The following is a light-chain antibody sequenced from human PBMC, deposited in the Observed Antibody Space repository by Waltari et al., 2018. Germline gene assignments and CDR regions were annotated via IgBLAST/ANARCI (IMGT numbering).Light chain of an antibody. CDR1: SSDVGGYHY. CDR3: SSYTSSSTLDVV. J-gene: IGLJ2*01. Sequence: QSALTQPASVSGSPGQSITISCTGTSSDVGGYHYVSWYQQHPGKAPKLMIYEFSNRPSGVSNRFSGSKSGNTASLTVSGLQAEDEADYYCSSYTSSSTLDVVFGGGTKLTVL. CDR2: EFS. V-gene: IGLV2-14*01.